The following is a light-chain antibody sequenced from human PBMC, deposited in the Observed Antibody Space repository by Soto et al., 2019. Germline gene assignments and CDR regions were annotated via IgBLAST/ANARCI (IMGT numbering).Light chain of an antibody. CDR3: QVWDITTDHYV. CDR1: NIGSKR. V-gene: IGLV3-21*04. CDR2: YDS. J-gene: IGLJ1*01. Sequence: YELTQPPSVSVAPEKTARITCGGNNIGSKRVHWYRQKPGQAPVLVIYYDSDRPSGIPERFSGSNSGNTATLTISRVEAGDEADYYCQVWDITTDHYVFGTGTKVTVL.